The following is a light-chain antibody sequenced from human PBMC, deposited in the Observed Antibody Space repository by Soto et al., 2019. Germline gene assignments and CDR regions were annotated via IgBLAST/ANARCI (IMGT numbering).Light chain of an antibody. V-gene: IGKV1-9*01. CDR3: QHYNSYSEA. CDR1: QGISSY. CDR2: AAS. Sequence: IQMTQSPSTLSAYVGDRVTITCRASQGISSYLAWYQQKPGKAPKLLIYAASTLQSGVPSRFSGSGSGTDFTLTISSLQPDDFATYYFQHYNSYSEAFGQGTNVDNK. J-gene: IGKJ1*01.